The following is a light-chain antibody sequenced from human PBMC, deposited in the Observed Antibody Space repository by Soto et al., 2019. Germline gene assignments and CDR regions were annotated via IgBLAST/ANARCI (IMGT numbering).Light chain of an antibody. CDR2: GNI. CDR3: AAWDDSLNGQV. J-gene: IGLJ3*02. Sequence: QSVLTQPPSVSGAPGQRVTISCTGSSSNIGADYDVHWYQQRPGTAPKLLIFGNINRPSGVPDRFSGSKSGTSASLAITGLQAEDEGDYYCAAWDDSLNGQVFGGGTKLTVL. V-gene: IGLV1-40*01. CDR1: SSNIGADYD.